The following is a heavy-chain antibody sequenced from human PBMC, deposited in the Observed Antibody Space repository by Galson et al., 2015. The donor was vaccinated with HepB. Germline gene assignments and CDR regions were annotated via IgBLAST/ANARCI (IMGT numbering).Heavy chain of an antibody. CDR1: GFTFSSYA. J-gene: IGHJ6*02. CDR3: ANVGTLWSGYELSPGPRGYYGMDV. CDR2: ISGSGGST. V-gene: IGHV3-23*01. D-gene: IGHD3-3*01. Sequence: SLRLSCAASGFTFSSYAMSWVRQAPGKGLEWVSAISGSGGSTYYADSVKGRFTISRDNSKNTLYLQMNSLRAEDTAVYYCANVGTLWSGYELSPGPRGYYGMDVWGQGTTVTVSS.